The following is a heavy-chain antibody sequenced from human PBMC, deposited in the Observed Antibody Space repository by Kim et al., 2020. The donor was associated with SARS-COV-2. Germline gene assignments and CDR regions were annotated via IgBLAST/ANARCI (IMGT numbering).Heavy chain of an antibody. CDR1: GYTFTSYA. V-gene: IGHV1-3*01. CDR2: INAGNGNT. Sequence: PSVKVSCKASGYTFTSYAMHWVRQAPGQRLEWMGWINAGNGNTKYSQKFQGRVTITRYTSASTAYMELSSLRSEDSGVYYCARDLVGATTLFDYWGQGTL. J-gene: IGHJ4*02. D-gene: IGHD1-26*01. CDR3: ARDLVGATTLFDY.